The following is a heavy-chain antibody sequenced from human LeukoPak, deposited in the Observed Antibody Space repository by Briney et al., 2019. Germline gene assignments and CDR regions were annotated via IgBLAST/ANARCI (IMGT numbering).Heavy chain of an antibody. D-gene: IGHD3-16*01. CDR3: ARLNYRGGEALHFDS. V-gene: IGHV4-4*09. CDR2: IHSDGTT. Sequence: SETLSLTCTVSAGSISNYYWGWIRQPPGKGLEYIGYIHSDGTTNYNPSLQSRVTVSLDTSRIQFSLRLYSVTAADTAVYFCARLNYRGGEALHFDSWGQGTLVTVSS. J-gene: IGHJ4*02. CDR1: AGSISNYY.